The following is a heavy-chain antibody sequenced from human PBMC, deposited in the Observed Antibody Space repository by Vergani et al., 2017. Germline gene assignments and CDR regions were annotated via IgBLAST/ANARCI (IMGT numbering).Heavy chain of an antibody. CDR3: ASVDFDWSIPPP. CDR2: IIPIFGTA. CDR1: GGTFSSYA. D-gene: IGHD3-9*01. Sequence: QVQLVQSGAEVKKPGSSVKVSCKASGGTFSSYAISWVRQAPGQGLEWMGGIIPIFGTANYAQKFQGRVTITADESTGTAYMELSSLRPEDTAVYYCASVDFDWSIPPPWGQGTLVTVSS. V-gene: IGHV1-69*12. J-gene: IGHJ5*02.